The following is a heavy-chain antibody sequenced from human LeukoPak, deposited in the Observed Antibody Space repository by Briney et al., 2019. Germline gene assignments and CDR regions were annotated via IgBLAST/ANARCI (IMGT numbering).Heavy chain of an antibody. D-gene: IGHD3-9*01. CDR3: ARRADILAFDI. Sequence: SETLSLTCTVSGGSISSHYWSWIRQPPGKGLEWIGYIYYRGSTNYNPSLKSRVTISVDTSKDQFSLKLSSVTAADTAVYYCARRADILAFDIWGQGTMVTVSS. J-gene: IGHJ3*02. CDR1: GGSISSHY. CDR2: IYYRGST. V-gene: IGHV4-59*11.